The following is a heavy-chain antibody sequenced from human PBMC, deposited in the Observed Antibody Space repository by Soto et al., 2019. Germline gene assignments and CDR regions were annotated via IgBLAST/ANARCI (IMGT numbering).Heavy chain of an antibody. Sequence: QVQLVQSGAEVKKPGASVKVSCKASGYTFTSYDINWVRQATGQGLEWMGWMNPNSGNTGYAQKFQCRVTMTRNTAISTAYMELSRLRSEDRAVYYWARLWATVTIWYYYYYGMDVWGQGTTVTVSS. CDR1: GYTFTSYD. CDR2: MNPNSGNT. V-gene: IGHV1-8*01. CDR3: ARLWATVTIWYYYYYGMDV. D-gene: IGHD4-4*01. J-gene: IGHJ6*02.